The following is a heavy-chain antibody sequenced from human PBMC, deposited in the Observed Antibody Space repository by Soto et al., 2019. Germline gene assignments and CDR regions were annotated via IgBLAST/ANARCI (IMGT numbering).Heavy chain of an antibody. D-gene: IGHD3-10*01. CDR3: XKDHVAAWFGNFDY. CDR2: ISYDGSNK. J-gene: IGHJ4*02. CDR1: GFTFSNAW. V-gene: IGHV3-30*18. Sequence: PGGSLRLSCAASGFTFSNAWINWVRQAPGKGLEWVAVISYDGSNKYYADSVKGRFTISRDNSKNTLYLQMNSLRAEDTAVYYCXKDHVAAWFGNFDYWGQGTLVTVSS.